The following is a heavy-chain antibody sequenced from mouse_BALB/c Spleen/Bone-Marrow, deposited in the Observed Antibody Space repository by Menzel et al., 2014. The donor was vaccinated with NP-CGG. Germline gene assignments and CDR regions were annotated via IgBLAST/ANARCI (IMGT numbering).Heavy chain of an antibody. CDR3: IRAYRYDVWAMDC. CDR1: GFSFSNYW. D-gene: IGHD2-14*01. Sequence: EVKVEESGGGLVQPGGSMKLSCVASGFSFSNYWMNWVRQSPEKGLEWVAEIRLKSNNYATHYAESVKGRFTISRDESKSSVYLQMNNLRVEDTGIYYCIRAYRYDVWAMDCWGQGTSVTVSS. J-gene: IGHJ4*01. CDR2: IRLKSNNYAT. V-gene: IGHV6-6*02.